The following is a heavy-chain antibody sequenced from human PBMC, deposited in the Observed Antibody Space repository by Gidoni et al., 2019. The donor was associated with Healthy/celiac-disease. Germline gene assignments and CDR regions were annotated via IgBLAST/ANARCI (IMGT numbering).Heavy chain of an antibody. J-gene: IGHJ4*02. D-gene: IGHD3-9*01. CDR2: INHSGST. Sequence: QVQLQQWGAGLLKPSETLSLTCAVYGGSFSGYYWSWIRQPPGKGLEWIGEINHSGSTNYNPSLKSRVTISVDTSKNQFSLKLSSVTAADTAVYYCARGFNFDILTGYYNPRHPFDYWGQGTLVTVSS. CDR1: GGSFSGYY. CDR3: ARGFNFDILTGYYNPRHPFDY. V-gene: IGHV4-34*01.